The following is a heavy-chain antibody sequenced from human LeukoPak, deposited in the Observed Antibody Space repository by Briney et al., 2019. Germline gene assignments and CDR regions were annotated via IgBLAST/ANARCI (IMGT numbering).Heavy chain of an antibody. D-gene: IGHD2-2*01. J-gene: IGHJ4*02. CDR2: ISSSSSYI. V-gene: IGHV3-21*01. Sequence: GGSLRLSCAASGFTFSGYSMNWVRQAPGKGLEWVSSISSSSSYIYYADSVKGRFAISRDNAKNSLYLQMNSLRAEDTAVYYCARVPPAMGYCSSTSCYGWGQGTLVTVSS. CDR3: ARVPPAMGYCSSTSCYG. CDR1: GFTFSGYS.